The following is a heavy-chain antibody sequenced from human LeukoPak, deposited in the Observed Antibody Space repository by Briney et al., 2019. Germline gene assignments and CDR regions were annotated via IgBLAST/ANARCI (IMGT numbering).Heavy chain of an antibody. CDR3: TTDHVNAFDI. CDR1: GFTFSSYG. J-gene: IGHJ3*02. D-gene: IGHD3-16*01. CDR2: ISYDGSNK. V-gene: IGHV3-30*03. Sequence: PGGSLRLSCAASGFTFSSYGMHWVRQAPGKGLERVAVISYDGSNKYYADSVKGRFTISRDNSKNTLYLQMNSLKTEDTAVYYCTTDHVNAFDIWGQGTMVTVSS.